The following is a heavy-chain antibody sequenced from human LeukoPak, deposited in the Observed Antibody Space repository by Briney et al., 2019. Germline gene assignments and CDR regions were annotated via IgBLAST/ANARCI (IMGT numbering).Heavy chain of an antibody. J-gene: IGHJ4*02. Sequence: SETLSLTCTVSGGSLSYYYWSWIRQPPGKGLEWIGYIYYSGSTNYNPSLKSRVTISVDTSKNQFSLRLSSVTAADTAVYYCTRGGYYEPIDSWGQGTLVTVSS. D-gene: IGHD3-22*01. CDR3: TRGGYYEPIDS. V-gene: IGHV4-59*08. CDR1: GGSLSYYY. CDR2: IYYSGST.